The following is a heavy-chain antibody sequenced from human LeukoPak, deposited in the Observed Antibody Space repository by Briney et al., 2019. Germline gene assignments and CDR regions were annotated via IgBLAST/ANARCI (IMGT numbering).Heavy chain of an antibody. CDR1: GFTFSSYS. CDR3: AQSSGPMDV. Sequence: GGSLRLSCAASGFTFSSYSMNWVRQAPGKGVEGVSSISSSSSYIYYADSVKGRFTISRDKGKNSLYLQMNSLRAEDTAVYYCAQSSGPMDVWGQGTTVTVSS. CDR2: ISSSSSYI. D-gene: IGHD3-10*01. J-gene: IGHJ6*02. V-gene: IGHV3-21*01.